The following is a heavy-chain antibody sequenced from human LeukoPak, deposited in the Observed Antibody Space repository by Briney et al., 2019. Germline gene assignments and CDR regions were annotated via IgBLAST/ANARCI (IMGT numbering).Heavy chain of an antibody. J-gene: IGHJ6*04. CDR3: ARRGYCSSTSCYTLDV. CDR2: IKQDGSEK. Sequence: GGSLRLSCAASGFTFSSYWMSWVRQAPGKGLEWVANIKQDGSEKYYVDSVKGRFTISRDNAKNSLYLQMNSLRAEDTAVYYCARRGYCSSTSCYTLDVWGKGTTVTVSS. D-gene: IGHD2-2*02. V-gene: IGHV3-7*01. CDR1: GFTFSSYW.